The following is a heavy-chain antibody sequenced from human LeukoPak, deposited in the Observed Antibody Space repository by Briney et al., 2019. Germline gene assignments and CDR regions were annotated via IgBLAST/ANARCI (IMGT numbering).Heavy chain of an antibody. Sequence: GGSLRLSCAASGFTFSSYAMSWVRQAPGKGLEWVSAISGSGGSTYYADSVKCRFTISRDNSKNTLYLQMNSLRAEDTAVYYCAKEGPNMVRGVIITRRYYFDYWGQGTLVTVSS. CDR1: GFTFSSYA. D-gene: IGHD3-10*01. V-gene: IGHV3-23*01. CDR3: AKEGPNMVRGVIITRRYYFDY. CDR2: ISGSGGST. J-gene: IGHJ4*02.